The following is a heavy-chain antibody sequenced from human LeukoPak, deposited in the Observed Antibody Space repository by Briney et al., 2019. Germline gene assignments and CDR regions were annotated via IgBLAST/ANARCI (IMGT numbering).Heavy chain of an antibody. J-gene: IGHJ4*02. Sequence: SETLSLTCTVSGGSISSYYWSWIRQPPGKGLEWIGHIYTSGSTNYNPSLKSRVTISVDTSKNQFSLKLSSVTAADTAVYYCARQGYSSSFDYWGQGTLVTVSS. CDR1: GGSISSYY. CDR2: IYTSGST. D-gene: IGHD6-13*01. V-gene: IGHV4-4*09. CDR3: ARQGYSSSFDY.